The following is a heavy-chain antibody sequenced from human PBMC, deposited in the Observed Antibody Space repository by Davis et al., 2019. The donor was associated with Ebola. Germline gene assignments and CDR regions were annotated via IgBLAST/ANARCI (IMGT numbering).Heavy chain of an antibody. J-gene: IGHJ5*02. CDR2: IFYSGNP. CDR1: GGSISSSIYY. Sequence: PSETLSLTCPVPGGSISSSIYYWGWIRQPPGKGLEWFVSIFYSGNPFYNPSLRSRVTISVDTSKNQFSLKLSSVTAADTAVYYCASSRPRITVFGVVIMEDNWFDPWGQGTRVTVSS. CDR3: ASSRPRITVFGVVIMEDNWFDP. V-gene: IGHV4-39*01. D-gene: IGHD3-3*01.